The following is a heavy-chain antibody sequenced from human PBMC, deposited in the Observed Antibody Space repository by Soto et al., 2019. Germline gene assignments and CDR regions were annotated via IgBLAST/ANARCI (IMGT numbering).Heavy chain of an antibody. V-gene: IGHV4-59*01. Sequence: SETLSLTCTVSGGSISSYYCSRIRQPPGKGLEWIGYIYYSGSTNYNPSLKSRVTISVDTSKNQFSLKLSSVTAADTAVYYCAIGAAPSRSWAINWFDPWGQGTLVTVS. CDR3: AIGAAPSRSWAINWFDP. CDR2: IYYSGST. J-gene: IGHJ5*02. D-gene: IGHD6-13*01. CDR1: GGSISSYY.